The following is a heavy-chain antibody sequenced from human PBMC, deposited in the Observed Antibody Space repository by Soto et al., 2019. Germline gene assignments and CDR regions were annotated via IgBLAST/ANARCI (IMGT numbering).Heavy chain of an antibody. Sequence: QVQLQESGPGLVKPSQTLSLTCTVSGGSISSGDYYWSWIRQPPGKGLEWIGYIYYSGSTYYNPSHKNRVTLSVDRSKNHFSRKLSSVTAADTAGYYCARDRPEPGYCISTSCFPSTWYFDYWGQGTLVTVSS. CDR1: GGSISSGDYY. J-gene: IGHJ4*02. V-gene: IGHV4-30-4*01. CDR2: IYYSGST. CDR3: ARDRPEPGYCISTSCFPSTWYFDY. D-gene: IGHD2-2*01.